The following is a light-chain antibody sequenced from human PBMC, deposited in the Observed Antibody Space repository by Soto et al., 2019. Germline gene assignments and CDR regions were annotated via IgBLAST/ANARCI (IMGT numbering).Light chain of an antibody. CDR3: QQSPVT. J-gene: IGKJ1*01. Sequence: EIVLTQSPGNLSLSPGERATLSCRASQSVSSYYLAWYQQKPGQAPRLLIYGASTRATGIADRFSGSGSGTDFTLTITRLEPEDCALYYCQQSPVTFGQGTKVDIK. V-gene: IGKV3-20*01. CDR1: QSVSSYY. CDR2: GAS.